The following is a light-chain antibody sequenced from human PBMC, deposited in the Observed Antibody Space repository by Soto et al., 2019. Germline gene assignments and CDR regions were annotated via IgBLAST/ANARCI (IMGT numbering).Light chain of an antibody. J-gene: IGLJ3*02. V-gene: IGLV4-60*02. CDR3: ETWYSNTHKV. CDR2: LDRSGSY. CDR1: SGHSTYI. Sequence: QLVLTQSSSASASLGSSVKLTCILSSGHSTYIIAWHQQQPGKAPRFLMTLDRSGSYNWGSGVPDRFSGSSSGADRYLTISNLQFEDEGDYYCETWYSNTHKVFGGGTKLTVL.